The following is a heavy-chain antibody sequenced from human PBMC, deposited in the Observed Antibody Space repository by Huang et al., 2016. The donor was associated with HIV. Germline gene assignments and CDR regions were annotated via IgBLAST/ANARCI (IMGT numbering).Heavy chain of an antibody. J-gene: IGHJ4*02. CDR2: SIPIVGNP. CDR3: ARGAPDLDSHLDH. Sequence: QVQLVQSGAEVKKPGSSVKVSCKVSGGTFNTAISWVRQDPGQGLEWMGGSIPIVGNPNYARKLQGRVTITEDESTSIAYMELSSLRSEDTAVYYCARGAPDLDSHLDHWGQGTLVTVSS. V-gene: IGHV1-69*13. CDR1: GGTFNTA. D-gene: IGHD3-3*01.